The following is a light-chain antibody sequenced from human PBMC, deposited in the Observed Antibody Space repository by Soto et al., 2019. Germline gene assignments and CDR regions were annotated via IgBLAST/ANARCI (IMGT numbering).Light chain of an antibody. CDR1: SSDVGGYKY. CDR3: SSYTSSNTWV. CDR2: DVN. J-gene: IGLJ3*02. V-gene: IGLV2-14*03. Sequence: QAVVTQPASVSGSPGQSITISCTGTSSDVGGYKYVSWYQQHPGKAPKLIIYDVNNRPSGVSNRFSGSKSGNTASLTISGLQSEDEADYYCSSYTSSNTWVFGGGTKLTVL.